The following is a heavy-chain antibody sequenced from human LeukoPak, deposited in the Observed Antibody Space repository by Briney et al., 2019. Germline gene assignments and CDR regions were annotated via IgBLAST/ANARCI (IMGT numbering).Heavy chain of an antibody. CDR1: GGTFSSYT. V-gene: IGHV1-69*02. D-gene: IGHD2-2*01. CDR3: ARVPGYCSSTSRSDWYFDL. J-gene: IGHJ2*01. Sequence: SVKVSCKASGGTFSSYTISWVRQAPGQGLEWMGRIIPILGIANYAQKFQGRVTITADKSTSTAYVELSSLRSEDTAVYYCARVPGYCSSTSRSDWYFDLWGRGTLVTVSS. CDR2: IIPILGIA.